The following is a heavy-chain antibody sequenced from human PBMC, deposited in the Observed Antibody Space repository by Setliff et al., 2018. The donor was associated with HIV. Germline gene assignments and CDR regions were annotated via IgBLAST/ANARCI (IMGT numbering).Heavy chain of an antibody. CDR1: GDSIGSSSYY. D-gene: IGHD6-6*01. J-gene: IGHJ6*03. V-gene: IGHV4-39*07. Sequence: SETLSLTCTVSGDSIGSSSYYWAWIRQPPGKGLEWIGDINHSGKTNYNRSLKSRVTISLDTSKNQFSLKLSSVTAADTAVYYCARGLRSSTYYYYYYMDVWGKGTTVTVSS. CDR2: INHSGKT. CDR3: ARGLRSSTYYYYYYMDV.